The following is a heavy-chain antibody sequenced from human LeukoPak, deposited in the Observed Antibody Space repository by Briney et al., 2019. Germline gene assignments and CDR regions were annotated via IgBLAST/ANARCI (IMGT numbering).Heavy chain of an antibody. D-gene: IGHD5-24*01. V-gene: IGHV4-59*06. CDR3: ARDGPMAPDAFDI. CDR2: IYYSGST. CDR1: GGSISTYY. Sequence: PSETLSLTCTVSGGSISTYYWNWIRQPPGKGLEWIGYIYYSGSTYYNPSLKSRVTISVDTSKNQFSLKLSSVTAADTAVYYCARDGPMAPDAFDIWGQGTMVTVSS. J-gene: IGHJ3*02.